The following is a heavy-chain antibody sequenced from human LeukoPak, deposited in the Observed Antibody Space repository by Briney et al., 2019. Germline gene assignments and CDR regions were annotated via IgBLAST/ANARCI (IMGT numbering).Heavy chain of an antibody. V-gene: IGHV3-49*03. CDR2: IRSKAYGGTT. CDR3: TRGRDGYNDHYYYYGMDI. Sequence: GGSLRLSCTASGFTFGDYAMRWFRQAPGKGLEWVGFIRSKAYGGTTEYAASVKGRFTISRDDSKSIAYLQMNSLKTEDTAVYYCTRGRDGYNDHYYYYGMDIWGQGTTVTVSS. D-gene: IGHD5-24*01. CDR1: GFTFGDYA. J-gene: IGHJ6*01.